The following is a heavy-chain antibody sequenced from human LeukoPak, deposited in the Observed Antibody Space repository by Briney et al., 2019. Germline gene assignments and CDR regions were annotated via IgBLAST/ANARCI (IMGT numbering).Heavy chain of an antibody. CDR3: AREGGFYRPLDY. CDR2: IYYSGTS. CDR1: GGSIRSSH. D-gene: IGHD3-3*01. J-gene: IGHJ4*02. Sequence: SETLSLTCTVSGGSIRSSHWSWIRQPPGKGLEFIGYIYYSGTSNYNPSLKSRVTMSVDTSNNQFSLKLNSVTAADTAVYYCAREGGFYRPLDYSGQGTLVTVSS. V-gene: IGHV4-59*01.